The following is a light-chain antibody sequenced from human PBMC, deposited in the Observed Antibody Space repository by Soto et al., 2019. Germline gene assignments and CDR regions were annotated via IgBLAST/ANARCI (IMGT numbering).Light chain of an antibody. CDR2: GNS. CDR3: QSYDSSLSGHVV. V-gene: IGLV1-40*01. CDR1: SSNIGAGYD. Sequence: QSVLTQPPSVSGAPGQRVTISCTGSSSNIGAGYDVHGYQQLPGTAPKLLIYGNSNRPSGVPDRFSGSKSGTSASLAITGLQAEDEADYYCQSYDSSLSGHVVFGGGTQLTVL. J-gene: IGLJ2*01.